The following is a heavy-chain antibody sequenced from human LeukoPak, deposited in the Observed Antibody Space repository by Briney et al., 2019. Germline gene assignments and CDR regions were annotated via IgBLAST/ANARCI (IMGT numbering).Heavy chain of an antibody. V-gene: IGHV3-9*01. Sequence: PGGSLRLSCAASGFTFDDYAMHWVRQAPGKGLEWVSGISWNSGSIGYADSVKGRFTISRDNAKNSLYLQMNSLRAEDTALYYCAKGWYSSGWTGWFDPWGQGTLVTVSS. CDR1: GFTFDDYA. J-gene: IGHJ5*02. D-gene: IGHD6-19*01. CDR3: AKGWYSSGWTGWFDP. CDR2: ISWNSGSI.